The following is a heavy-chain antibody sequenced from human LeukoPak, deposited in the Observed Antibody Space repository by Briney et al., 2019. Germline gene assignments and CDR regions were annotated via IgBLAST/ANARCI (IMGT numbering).Heavy chain of an antibody. Sequence: PGGSLRLSCAASGFTFSSYGMHWVRQAPGKGLEWVAFIRYDGSNKYYADSVKGRFTISRDNSKNTLYLQMNSLRAEDTAVYYCAKARTSSTSWPDAFDIWGQGTMVTVSS. J-gene: IGHJ3*02. CDR2: IRYDGSNK. CDR3: AKARTSSTSWPDAFDI. V-gene: IGHV3-30*02. CDR1: GFTFSSYG. D-gene: IGHD2-2*01.